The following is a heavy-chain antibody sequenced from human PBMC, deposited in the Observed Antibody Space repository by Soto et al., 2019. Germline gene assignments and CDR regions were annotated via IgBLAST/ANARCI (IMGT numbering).Heavy chain of an antibody. CDR1: GGSINTFY. J-gene: IGHJ4*02. CDR3: AREGSYSAYNFAHGIQLWSFDF. Sequence: KPSETLSLTFTVSGGSINTFYWSWFRQPAGKGLEGIGRIFSSGSTSFNPSLESRVAMSVDTSKNHFSLNLSSVNAEDMAVYYCAREGSYSAYNFAHGIQLWSFDFWGQGALVTVSS. V-gene: IGHV4-4*07. D-gene: IGHD5-12*01. CDR2: IFSSGST.